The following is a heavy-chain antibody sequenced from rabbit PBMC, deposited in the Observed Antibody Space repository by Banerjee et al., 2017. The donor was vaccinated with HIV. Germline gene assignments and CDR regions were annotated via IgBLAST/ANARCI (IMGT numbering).Heavy chain of an antibody. CDR1: GFSFSNKYV. Sequence: QEQLEESGGGLVKPEGSLTLTCKASGFSFSNKYVMCWVRQAPGKGLEWIACINTSSGNTVYATWAKGRFTISKASWTTVTLQMTSLTAADTASYFCARGVTMTMVTFNLWGPGTLVTVS. D-gene: IGHD2-1*01. CDR2: INTSSGNT. J-gene: IGHJ4*01. V-gene: IGHV1S45*01. CDR3: ARGVTMTMVTFNL.